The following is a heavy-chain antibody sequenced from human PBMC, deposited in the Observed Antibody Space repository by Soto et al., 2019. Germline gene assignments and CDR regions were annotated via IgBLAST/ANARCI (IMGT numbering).Heavy chain of an antibody. CDR2: ISSSSSDI. J-gene: IGHJ4*02. Sequence: GGSLGLSCAASGFTFSTCSMNWVRQAPGKGLEWVSSISSSSSDIYYADSVKGRFTISRDNAKNSLYLQMNSLSADDMVVYYCARDNGYDAATLDYWGQGTLVTVSS. CDR3: ARDNGYDAATLDY. D-gene: IGHD5-12*01. CDR1: GFTFSTCS. V-gene: IGHV3-21*01.